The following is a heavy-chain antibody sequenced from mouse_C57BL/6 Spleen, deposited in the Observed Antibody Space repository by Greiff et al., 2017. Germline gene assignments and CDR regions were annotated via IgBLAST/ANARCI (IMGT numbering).Heavy chain of an antibody. CDR1: GYTFTDYN. CDR3: ARHGYDGSGAMDY. J-gene: IGHJ4*01. Sequence: VQLQQSGPELVKPGASVKMSCKASGYTFTDYNMHWVKQSHGKSLEWIGYINPNNGGTSYNQKFKGKATLTVNKSSSTAYMELSRLTSEDSAVYFCARHGYDGSGAMDYWGQGTSVTVSS. V-gene: IGHV1-22*01. CDR2: INPNNGGT. D-gene: IGHD2-3*01.